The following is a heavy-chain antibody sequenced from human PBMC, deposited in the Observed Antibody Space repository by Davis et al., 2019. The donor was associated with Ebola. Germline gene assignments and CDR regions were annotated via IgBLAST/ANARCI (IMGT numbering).Heavy chain of an antibody. D-gene: IGHD3-10*01. V-gene: IGHV2-26*01. Sequence: SGPTLVKPTPTLTLTCTVSGFSPSNARMGVSWIRQPPGKALEWLAHIFSNDEKSYNTSLKSRLTISKDTSKSQVVLTMTNMDPVDTATYYCARIGLTMVRGNIVNWFDPWGQGTLVTVSS. CDR2: IFSNDEK. CDR1: GFSPSNARMG. CDR3: ARIGLTMVRGNIVNWFDP. J-gene: IGHJ5*02.